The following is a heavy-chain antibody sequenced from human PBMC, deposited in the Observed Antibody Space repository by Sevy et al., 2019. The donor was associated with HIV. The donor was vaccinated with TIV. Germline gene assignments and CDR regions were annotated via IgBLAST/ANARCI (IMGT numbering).Heavy chain of an antibody. D-gene: IGHD6-19*01. Sequence: PGGSLRLSCTASGFTFSDYAMSWVRQAPGKGLEWVGFIKTKTYGGTTEYAASVKGRFIISRDDSKNIAYLQMNSLKTEDTAVYYCTRDLYGSGWFYFDYWGQGTLVTVSS. V-gene: IGHV3-49*04. CDR2: IKTKTYGGTT. J-gene: IGHJ4*02. CDR1: GFTFSDYA. CDR3: TRDLYGSGWFYFDY.